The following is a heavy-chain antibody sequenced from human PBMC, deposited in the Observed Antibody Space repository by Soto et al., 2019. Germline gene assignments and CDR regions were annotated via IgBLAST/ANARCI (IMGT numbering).Heavy chain of an antibody. CDR2: MNPNSGNT. CDR1: GYTFTSYD. J-gene: IGHJ5*02. D-gene: IGHD3-3*01. Sequence: QVQLVQSGAEVKKPGASVKVSCKASGYTFTSYDINWVRQATGQGLEWMGWMNPNSGNTGYAQKFQGRVSMTRYTSISTAYMELSSLRSEDTAVYYCARGLEWSRSLDPWGQGTLVTVSS. CDR3: ARGLEWSRSLDP. V-gene: IGHV1-8*01.